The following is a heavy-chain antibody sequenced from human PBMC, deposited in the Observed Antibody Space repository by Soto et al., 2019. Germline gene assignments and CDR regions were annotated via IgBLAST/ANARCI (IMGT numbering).Heavy chain of an antibody. CDR3: ARQGSSRGFDY. V-gene: IGHV4-59*08. CDR1: GGSISSYY. J-gene: IGHJ4*02. D-gene: IGHD2-15*01. Sequence: QVQLQESGPGLVKPSETLSLTCTVSGGSISSYYWSWIRQPPGKGLEWIGYIYYSGSTNYNPSLKSRVPLSVDTSQRQFSLKLSSVTAADTAVYYCARQGSSRGFDYWGQGTLVTVSS. CDR2: IYYSGST.